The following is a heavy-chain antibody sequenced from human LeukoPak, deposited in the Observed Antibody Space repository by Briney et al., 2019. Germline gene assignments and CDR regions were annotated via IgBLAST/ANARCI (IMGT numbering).Heavy chain of an antibody. CDR1: GYTFTGQY. CDR3: ARDDVAARPFDY. V-gene: IGHV1-2*02. Sequence: ASVKVSCKTSGYTFTGQYLHWVRQAPGQGLEWMGWISPNSGGTKSAQKFQGRVTMTRDTSISTAYMELSRLRSDDTAVYYCARDDVAARPFDYWGQGTLVTVSS. D-gene: IGHD6-6*01. J-gene: IGHJ4*02. CDR2: ISPNSGGT.